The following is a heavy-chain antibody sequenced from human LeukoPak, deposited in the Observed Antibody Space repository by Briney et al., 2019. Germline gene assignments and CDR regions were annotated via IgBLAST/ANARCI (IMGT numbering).Heavy chain of an antibody. CDR3: ARVTTSGSYKFDY. Sequence: SETLSLTCTVSGGSISSSSYYWGWIRQPPGKGLEWIGSIYYSGSTYYNPSLKSRVTISVDTSKNQFSLKLSSVTAADTAVYYCARVTTSGSYKFDYWGQGTLVTVSS. CDR2: IYYSGST. J-gene: IGHJ4*02. CDR1: GGSISSSSYY. V-gene: IGHV4-39*07. D-gene: IGHD3-10*01.